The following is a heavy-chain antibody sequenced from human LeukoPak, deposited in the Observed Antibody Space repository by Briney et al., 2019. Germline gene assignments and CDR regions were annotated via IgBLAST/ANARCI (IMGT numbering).Heavy chain of an antibody. CDR1: GFTFNSYG. CDR3: AKGDRSGYDYFDY. Sequence: GGSPRLSCAASGFTFNSYGMNWVRQAPGKGLEWVSLISGSGGSTYYTDSVKGRFTISRDNSKNTVYLQMNSLRAEDTAVYYCAKGDRSGYDYFDYWGQGTLVTVSS. V-gene: IGHV3-23*01. J-gene: IGHJ4*02. D-gene: IGHD3-22*01. CDR2: ISGSGGST.